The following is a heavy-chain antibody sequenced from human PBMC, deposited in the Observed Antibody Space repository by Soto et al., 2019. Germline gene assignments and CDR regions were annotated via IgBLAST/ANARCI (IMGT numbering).Heavy chain of an antibody. Sequence: GASVKVSCKASGYTFTSYAMHWVRQAPGQRLEWMGWINAGNGNTKYSQKFQGRVTITRDTSASTAYMELSSLRSEDTAVYYCARDKMGYYDSSGYCVPWGQGTLVTVSS. V-gene: IGHV1-3*01. CDR3: ARDKMGYYDSSGYCVP. J-gene: IGHJ1*01. CDR2: INAGNGNT. CDR1: GYTFTSYA. D-gene: IGHD3-22*01.